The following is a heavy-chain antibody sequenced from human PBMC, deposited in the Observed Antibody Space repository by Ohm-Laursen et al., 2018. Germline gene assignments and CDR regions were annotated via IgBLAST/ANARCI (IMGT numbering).Heavy chain of an antibody. CDR3: TTETEYYYDSSGYR. CDR1: GFTFSNYG. CDR2: IKSKTDGGTT. J-gene: IGHJ4*02. D-gene: IGHD3-22*01. V-gene: IGHV3-15*01. Sequence: GSLRLSCAASGFTFSNYGINWVRQAPGEGLEWVGRIKSKTDGGTTDYAAPVKGRFTISRDDSKNTLYLQMNSLKTEDTAVYYCTTETEYYYDSSGYRWGQGTLVTVSS.